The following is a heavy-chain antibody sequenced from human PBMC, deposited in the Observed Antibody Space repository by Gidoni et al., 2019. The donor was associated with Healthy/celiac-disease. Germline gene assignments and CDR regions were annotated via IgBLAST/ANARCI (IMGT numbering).Heavy chain of an antibody. V-gene: IGHV5-51*07. CDR2: IYPGDSDT. Sequence: EVQLVQSGAEVKKPGESLKLSFKGSGYSFTSYWIGWVHQMPGKGLEWMGIIYPGDSDTRYSPSFQGQVTISADKSISTAYLQWSSLKASDTAMYYCARHGPVLESYYYYMDVWGKGTTVTVSS. CDR3: ARHGPVLESYYYYMDV. J-gene: IGHJ6*03. CDR1: GYSFTSYW. D-gene: IGHD3-3*01.